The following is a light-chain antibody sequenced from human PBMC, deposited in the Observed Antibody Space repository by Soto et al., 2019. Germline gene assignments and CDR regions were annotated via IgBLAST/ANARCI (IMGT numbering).Light chain of an antibody. J-gene: IGKJ3*01. CDR1: QSVSSSY. CDR2: GAS. V-gene: IGKV3-20*01. Sequence: EIVLTQSPGTLSLSPGERATLSCRASQSVSSSYLAWYQQKPGQAPRLLIYGASSRATGIPDRFSGSGSGTDFTLTISRLEPEAFAVYYCQQYGSSLVFGPGTKVDIK. CDR3: QQYGSSLV.